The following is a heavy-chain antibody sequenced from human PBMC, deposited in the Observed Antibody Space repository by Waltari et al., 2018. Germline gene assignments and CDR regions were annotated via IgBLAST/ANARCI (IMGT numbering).Heavy chain of an antibody. V-gene: IGHV1-2*06. CDR2: INPNSGET. CDR1: GYTFTGYY. J-gene: IGHJ4*02. CDR3: ARDLGSDYGNRDY. D-gene: IGHD4-17*01. Sequence: QVHLVQSGAEVKKPGASVKVACKASGYTFTGYYIQWVRRDPGQGLEWMGRINPNSGETNYAQKFQGRVTLTRDTSINTAYMELSSLKSDDTAVYYCARDLGSDYGNRDYWGQGTLVTVPS.